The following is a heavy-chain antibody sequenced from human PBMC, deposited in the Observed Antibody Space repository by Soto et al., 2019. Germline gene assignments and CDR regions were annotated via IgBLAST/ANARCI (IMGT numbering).Heavy chain of an antibody. J-gene: IGHJ4*02. D-gene: IGHD2-15*01. CDR3: ARTLSWRRGPFDS. CDR2: ISGSSRTI. Sequence: GGSLRLSCAASGFIFNTYSMNWVRQAPGKGLEWVSYISGSSRTIFYADSVRGRFTISRDNANNSTYLQMVSLRDEDTAVYYCARTLSWRRGPFDSWGQGTLVTVSS. V-gene: IGHV3-48*02. CDR1: GFIFNTYS.